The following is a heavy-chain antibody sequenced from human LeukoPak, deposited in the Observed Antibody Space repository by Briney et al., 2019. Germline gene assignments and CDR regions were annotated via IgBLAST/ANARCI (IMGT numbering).Heavy chain of an antibody. J-gene: IGHJ4*02. CDR2: INHSGST. V-gene: IGHV4-34*01. D-gene: IGHD3-10*01. Sequence: PSETLSLTCAVYGGSFSGYYWSWIRQPPGKGLEWIGEINHSGSTNYNPSLKSRVTISVDTSKSQFSLKLSSVTAADTAVYYCARGTRRGGDYWGQGTLVTVSS. CDR3: ARGTRRGGDY. CDR1: GGSFSGYY.